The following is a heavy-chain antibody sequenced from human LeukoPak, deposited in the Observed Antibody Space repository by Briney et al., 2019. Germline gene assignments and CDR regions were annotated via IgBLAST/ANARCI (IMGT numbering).Heavy chain of an antibody. CDR2: ISPSGDIT. CDR1: GFTFSDSI. Sequence: PGGSLRLSCATSGFTFSDSIMNWVRQAPGKGLEWVSGISPSGDITYYADSVKGRFTISRDNSKNTLYLEVISLTAEDTAVYYCAKDDAWLRFGEWSQGTLVTVSS. CDR3: AKDDAWLRFGE. J-gene: IGHJ4*02. D-gene: IGHD3-10*01. V-gene: IGHV3-23*01.